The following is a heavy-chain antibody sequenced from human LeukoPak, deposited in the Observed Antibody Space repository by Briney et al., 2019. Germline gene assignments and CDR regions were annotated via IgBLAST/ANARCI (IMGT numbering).Heavy chain of an antibody. V-gene: IGHV1-69*13. CDR2: IIPIFGTA. CDR1: GGTFSSYA. J-gene: IGHJ5*02. CDR3: ARGGLHCSSTSCRNSFDP. D-gene: IGHD2-2*01. Sequence: SVKVSCKASGGTFSSYAISWVRQAPGQGLEWMGGIIPIFGTANYAQKFQGRVTITADESTSTAYMELSSLRSEEPAAYYSARGGLHCSSTSCRNSFDPWGQGTLVTVSS.